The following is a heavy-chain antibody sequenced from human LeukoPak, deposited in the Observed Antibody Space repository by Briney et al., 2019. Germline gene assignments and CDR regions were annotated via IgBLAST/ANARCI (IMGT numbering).Heavy chain of an antibody. Sequence: ASVKVSCKASGYTFTSYDISWVRQAPGQGLEWMGRIIPILGIANYAQKFQGRVTITADKSTSTAYMELSSLRSEDTAVYYCARGLEYYDSSGYYPDPWGQGTLVTVSS. J-gene: IGHJ5*02. CDR1: GYTFTSYD. V-gene: IGHV1-69*04. D-gene: IGHD3-22*01. CDR3: ARGLEYYDSSGYYPDP. CDR2: IIPILGIA.